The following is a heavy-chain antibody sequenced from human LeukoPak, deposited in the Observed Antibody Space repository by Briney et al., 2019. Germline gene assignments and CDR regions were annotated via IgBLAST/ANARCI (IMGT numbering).Heavy chain of an antibody. CDR1: GFTFSSYW. D-gene: IGHD1-26*01. V-gene: IGHV3-7*01. CDR3: ARDKWTPDY. J-gene: IGHJ4*02. CDR2: IKQDGSEK. Sequence: GGSLRLSCAASGFTFSSYWMTWVRQAPGKGLEWVANIKQDGSEKYYVDSVEGRFTISRDNAKNSLYLQMSSLRAEDTAVYYCARDKWTPDYWGRGTLVTVSS.